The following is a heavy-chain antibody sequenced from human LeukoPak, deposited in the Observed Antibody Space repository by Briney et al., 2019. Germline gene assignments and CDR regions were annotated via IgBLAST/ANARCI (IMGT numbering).Heavy chain of an antibody. CDR1: GFTFSSYS. V-gene: IGHV3-21*01. CDR2: ISSSSSYI. J-gene: IGHJ6*02. Sequence: GGSLGLACAASGFTFSSYSMNWVRQAPGKGLEWVSSISSSSSYIYYADSVKGRFTISRDNAKNSLYLQMNSLRAEDTAVYYCARVKKRSYSYYYGMDVWGQGTTVTVSS. D-gene: IGHD1-26*01. CDR3: ARVKKRSYSYYYGMDV.